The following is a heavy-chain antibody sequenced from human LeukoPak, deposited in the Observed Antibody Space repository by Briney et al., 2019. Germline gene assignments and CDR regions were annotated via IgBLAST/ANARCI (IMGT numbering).Heavy chain of an antibody. CDR2: IYYSGST. J-gene: IGHJ4*02. CDR3: ARGAYGDYSLDY. CDR1: GGSISSYY. V-gene: IGHV4-59*01. D-gene: IGHD4-17*01. Sequence: SETLSLTCTVSGGSISSYYWSWIRQPPGKGLEWIGYIYYSGSTNYNPSLKSRVTISVDPSKNQFSLKLSSVTAADTAVYYCARGAYGDYSLDYWGQGTLVTVSS.